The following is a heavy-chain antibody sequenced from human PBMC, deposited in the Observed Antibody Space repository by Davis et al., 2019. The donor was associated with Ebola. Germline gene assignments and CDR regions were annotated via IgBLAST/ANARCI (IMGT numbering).Heavy chain of an antibody. CDR1: GYTFTSYG. J-gene: IGHJ4*02. Sequence: ASVKVSCKASGYTFTSYGISWVRQAPGQGLEWMGWISAYNGNTNYAQKLQGRVTMTRDTSTSTVYMELSSLRSEDTAVYYCARDPGRRIQLWSLDYWGQGTLVTVSS. CDR3: ARDPGRRIQLWSLDY. V-gene: IGHV1-18*01. D-gene: IGHD5-18*01. CDR2: ISAYNGNT.